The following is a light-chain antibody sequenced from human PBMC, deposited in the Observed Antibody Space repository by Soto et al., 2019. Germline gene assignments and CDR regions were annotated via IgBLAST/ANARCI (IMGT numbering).Light chain of an antibody. V-gene: IGKV1-39*01. CDR2: AAS. CDR3: QQNYITPLT. Sequence: DVQLTQSPSPLSASVGDRVSISCRASRAITNHLKWYQQKPGKAPILLVYAASTLETGVPSRCSGSGSGTHFTLTIDNLQPEDVATYFCQQNYITPLTFGGGTKVEI. CDR1: RAITNH. J-gene: IGKJ4*02.